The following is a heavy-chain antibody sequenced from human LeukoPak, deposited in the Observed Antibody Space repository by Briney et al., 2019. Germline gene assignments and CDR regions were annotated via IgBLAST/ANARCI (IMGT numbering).Heavy chain of an antibody. D-gene: IGHD4-23*01. Sequence: PGGSLRLSCAASGFSFSDYYMTWIRQAPGKGLEWVSYISGRATTIYHADSVKGRFTISRDNAQNSLYLQMNSLRAEDTAVYYCARDSGYGGNSGYFDDWGQETLVTVSS. V-gene: IGHV3-11*04. CDR1: GFSFSDYY. J-gene: IGHJ4*02. CDR3: ARDSGYGGNSGYFDD. CDR2: ISGRATTI.